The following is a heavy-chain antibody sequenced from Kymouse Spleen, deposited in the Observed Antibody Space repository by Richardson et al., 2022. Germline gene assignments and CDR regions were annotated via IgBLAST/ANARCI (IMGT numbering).Heavy chain of an antibody. D-gene: IGHD3-16*02,IGHD6-13*01,IGHD6-19*01. V-gene: IGHV4-59*01. J-gene: IGHJ6*02. CDR2: IYYSGST. CDR3: AREGVFGYYYYGMDV. Sequence: QVQLQESGPGLVKPSETLSLTCTVSGGSISSYYWSWIRQPPGKGLEWIGYIYYSGSTNYNPSLKSRVTISVDTSKNQFSLKLSSVTAADTAVYYCAREGVFGYYYYGMDVWGQGTTVTVSS. CDR1: GGSISSYY.